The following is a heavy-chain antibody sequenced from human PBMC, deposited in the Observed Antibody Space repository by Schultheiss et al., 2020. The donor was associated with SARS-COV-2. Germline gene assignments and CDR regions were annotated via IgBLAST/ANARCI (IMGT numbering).Heavy chain of an antibody. V-gene: IGHV3-23*01. J-gene: IGHJ4*02. CDR3: AKLTTSSGFDS. D-gene: IGHD6-25*01. CDR1: GFTFSNYA. Sequence: GGSLRLSCAASGFTFSNYAMTWVRQSPGKGLEWVSSISGSGVGTYYADSVKGRFTISKDISKNTLYLQMSSLRAEDTAVYYCAKLTTSSGFDSWGLGTLVTVSS. CDR2: ISGSGVGT.